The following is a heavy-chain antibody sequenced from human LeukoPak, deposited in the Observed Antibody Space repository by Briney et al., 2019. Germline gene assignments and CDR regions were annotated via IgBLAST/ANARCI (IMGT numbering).Heavy chain of an antibody. CDR3: AREQVTSCFDY. CDR2: ISYDGSNK. CDR1: GFTFSSYA. D-gene: IGHD2-2*01. V-gene: IGHV3-30-3*01. Sequence: TGGSLRLSCAASGFTFSSYAMHWVRQAPGKGLEWVAVISYDGSNKYYADSVKGRFTISRDNSKNTLYLQMNSLRAEDTAVYYCAREQVTSCFDYWGQGTLVTVSS. J-gene: IGHJ4*02.